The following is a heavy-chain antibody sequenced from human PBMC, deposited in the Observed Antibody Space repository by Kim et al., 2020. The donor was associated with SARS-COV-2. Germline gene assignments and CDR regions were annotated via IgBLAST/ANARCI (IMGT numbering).Heavy chain of an antibody. D-gene: IGHD4-17*01. Sequence: GGSLRLSCAASGFTFSSYGMHWVRQAPGKGLEWVAVIWYDGSNKYYADSVKGRFTISRDNSKNTLYLQMNILRAEDTAVYYCARDPTVTAYSYYYYGMDVWGQGTTVTVSS. J-gene: IGHJ6*02. CDR1: GFTFSSYG. V-gene: IGHV3-33*01. CDR3: ARDPTVTAYSYYYYGMDV. CDR2: IWYDGSNK.